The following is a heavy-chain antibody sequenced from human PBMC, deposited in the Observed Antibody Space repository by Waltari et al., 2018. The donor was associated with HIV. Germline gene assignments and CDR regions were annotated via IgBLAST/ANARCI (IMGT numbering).Heavy chain of an antibody. CDR2: TYHRSRWFY. D-gene: IGHD3-10*01. V-gene: IGHV6-1*01. CDR3: ARDTFGLDF. CDR1: GDSVSCDTAT. J-gene: IGHJ4*01. Sequence: QVQLQQSGPRRVEPSQTLSLTCAISGDSVSCDTATWNWIRQSPSRGLGWLGRTYHRSRWFYDFSLSVKSRISSDADTSKNEFSLHLHALTPADSGIYFCARDTFGLDFWDHGKLVIVSS.